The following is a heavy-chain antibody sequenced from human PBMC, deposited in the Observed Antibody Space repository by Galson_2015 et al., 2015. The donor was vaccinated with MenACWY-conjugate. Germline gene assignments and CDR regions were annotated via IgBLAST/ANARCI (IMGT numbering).Heavy chain of an antibody. Sequence: ETLSLTCTVSGGSISSSSYYWGWIRQPPGKGLEWIGSIYYSGSTYYNPSLKSRVTISVDTSKNQFSLKLSSVTAADTAVYYCARGYCSSTSCYNWYFDLWGRGTLVTVSS. CDR3: ARGYCSSTSCYNWYFDL. CDR1: GGSISSSSYY. V-gene: IGHV4-39*07. J-gene: IGHJ2*01. CDR2: IYYSGST. D-gene: IGHD2-2*02.